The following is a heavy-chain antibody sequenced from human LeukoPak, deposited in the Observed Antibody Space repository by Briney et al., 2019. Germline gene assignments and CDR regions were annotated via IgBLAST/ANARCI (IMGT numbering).Heavy chain of an antibody. V-gene: IGHV3-23*01. D-gene: IGHD2-2*01. CDR3: AKDQRTMTRRMDV. Sequence: PGGSLRLSCAASGFTFSNSAMSWVRQAPGKGLEWVSGFTRNDETTSYSDSVKGRFTISRDNSKNTLYLQMNTLRVEDRAVYFCAKDQRTMTRRMDVWGQGTAVIVSS. CDR1: GFTFSNSA. CDR2: FTRNDETT. J-gene: IGHJ6*02.